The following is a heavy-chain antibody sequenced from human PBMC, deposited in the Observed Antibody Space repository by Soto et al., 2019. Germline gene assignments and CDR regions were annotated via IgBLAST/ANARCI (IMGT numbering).Heavy chain of an antibody. Sequence: QVQLQESGPGLVKPSETLSLTCTVSGGSISSYYWSWIRQPPGKGLEWIGYIYYSGSTNYNPSLKSRVTISVDTSKNQFSLKLSSVTAADTAVYYCARDAYYYDSSGYSRYAFDIWGQGTMVTVSS. J-gene: IGHJ3*02. CDR1: GGSISSYY. D-gene: IGHD3-22*01. CDR3: ARDAYYYDSSGYSRYAFDI. V-gene: IGHV4-59*01. CDR2: IYYSGST.